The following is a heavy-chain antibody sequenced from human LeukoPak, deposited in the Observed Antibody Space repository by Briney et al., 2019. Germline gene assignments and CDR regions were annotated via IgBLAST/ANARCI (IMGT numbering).Heavy chain of an antibody. CDR2: INPNSGGT. CDR3: ARDRGYCSSTSCLRAPLDWFDP. J-gene: IGHJ5*02. Sequence: GASVKVSCKASGYTFTGYYMHWVRQAPGQGLEWMGWINPNSGGTNYAQKFQGRVTMTRDTSISTAYMELSRLRSDDTAVYYCARDRGYCSSTSCLRAPLDWFDPWGQGTLVTVSS. D-gene: IGHD2-2*01. CDR1: GYTFTGYY. V-gene: IGHV1-2*02.